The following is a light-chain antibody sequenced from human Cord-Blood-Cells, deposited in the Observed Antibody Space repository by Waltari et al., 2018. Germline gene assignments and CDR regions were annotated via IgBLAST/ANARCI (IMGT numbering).Light chain of an antibody. CDR1: QSVSSN. V-gene: IGKV3-15*01. CDR2: GAS. J-gene: IGKJ1*01. CDR3: QQYNNWPPTWT. Sequence: EIVMTQSPDTLSASPGERATLSCRASQSVSSNLAWYQQNPGQAPRLLIYGASTRATGIPARFSGSGSGTEFTLTISSLQSEDFAVYYCQQYNNWPPTWTFGQGTKVEIK.